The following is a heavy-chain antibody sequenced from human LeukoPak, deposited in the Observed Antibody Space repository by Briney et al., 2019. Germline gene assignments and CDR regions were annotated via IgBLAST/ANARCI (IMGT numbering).Heavy chain of an antibody. Sequence: KPSETLSLTCTVSGGSISSYYWSWIRQPPGKGLEWIGYIYYSGSTNYNPSLKSRVTISVDTSKNQFSLKLSSVTAADTAVYYCARDMGGGAFDIWGQGAWSPSLQ. CDR1: GGSISSYY. CDR2: IYYSGST. CDR3: ARDMGGGAFDI. J-gene: IGHJ3*02. V-gene: IGHV4-59*01. D-gene: IGHD3-16*01.